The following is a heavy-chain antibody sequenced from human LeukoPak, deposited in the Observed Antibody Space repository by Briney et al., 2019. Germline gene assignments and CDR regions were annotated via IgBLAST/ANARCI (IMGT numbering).Heavy chain of an antibody. V-gene: IGHV5-51*01. D-gene: IGHD2/OR15-2a*01. Sequence: GESLKISCKGSGYSFNSYWIGWVRQMPGKGLEWTGIIYPGDSDTRYSPSFQGQVIISVDKSIGTAYLQWSSLKASDTAMYYCARGNTVASFDYWGQGTLVTVSS. CDR1: GYSFNSYW. CDR3: ARGNTVASFDY. CDR2: IYPGDSDT. J-gene: IGHJ4*02.